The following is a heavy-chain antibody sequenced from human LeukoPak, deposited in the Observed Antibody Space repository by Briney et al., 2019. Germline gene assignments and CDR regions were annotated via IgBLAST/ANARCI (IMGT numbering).Heavy chain of an antibody. V-gene: IGHV4-61*02. CDR1: GASISNGAY. Sequence: TSETLSLTCTVSGASISNGAYWTWIRQPAGKGLEWIGRFFPSGSTNYNPSLKSRVTISVDKSKNQFSLKLSSVTAADTAVYYCASALPFQLVHWGQGTLVTVSS. CDR3: ASALPFQLVH. CDR2: FFPSGST. J-gene: IGHJ4*02. D-gene: IGHD6-13*01.